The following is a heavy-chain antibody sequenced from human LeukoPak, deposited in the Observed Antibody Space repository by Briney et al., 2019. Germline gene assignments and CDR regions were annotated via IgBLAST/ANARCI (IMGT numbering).Heavy chain of an antibody. Sequence: ASVKVSCKASGYTFTSYDINWVRQATGQGLEWMGWINPNSGNTGYAQKFQGRVTITRNTSISTAYMELSSLRSEDTAVYYCARGLALKRHCSGGGCSRRAYYMDVWGKGTTVTVSS. J-gene: IGHJ6*03. CDR3: ARGLALKRHCSGGGCSRRAYYMDV. V-gene: IGHV1-8*03. D-gene: IGHD2-15*01. CDR2: INPNSGNT. CDR1: GYTFTSYD.